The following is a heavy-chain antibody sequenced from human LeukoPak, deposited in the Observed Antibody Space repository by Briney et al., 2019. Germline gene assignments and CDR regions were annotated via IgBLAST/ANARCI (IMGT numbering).Heavy chain of an antibody. CDR2: IRSKTHGGTT. CDR1: GSTFSTYS. V-gene: IGHV3-49*04. D-gene: IGHD3-3*01. J-gene: IGHJ4*02. CDR3: TRTFGVVNNFDY. Sequence: GGSLRLSCAASGSTFSTYSMNWVRQAPGKGLEWVGFIRSKTHGGTTEYAASVKGRFTISRDDSKSIAYLQMNSLKTEDTAVYYCTRTFGVVNNFDYWGQGTLVTVSS.